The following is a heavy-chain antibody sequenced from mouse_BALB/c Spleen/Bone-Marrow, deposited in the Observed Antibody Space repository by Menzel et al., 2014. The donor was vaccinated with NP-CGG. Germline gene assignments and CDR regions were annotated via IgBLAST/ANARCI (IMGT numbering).Heavy chain of an antibody. CDR3: ARWGKLGRGYFDV. J-gene: IGHJ1*01. CDR1: GFNIKDTY. D-gene: IGHD4-1*01. CDR2: IDPANGNT. Sequence: VQLKQSGAELVKPGASVKLSCTASGFNIKDTYMHWVKQRPEQGLEWIGRIDPANGNTKYDPKSQGKATITADTSSNTAYLQLSSLTSEDTAVYYCARWGKLGRGYFDVWGAGTTVTVSS. V-gene: IGHV14-3*02.